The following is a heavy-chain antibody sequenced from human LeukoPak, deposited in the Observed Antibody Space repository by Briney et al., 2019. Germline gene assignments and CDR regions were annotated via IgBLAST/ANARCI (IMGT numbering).Heavy chain of an antibody. D-gene: IGHD2-21*01. Sequence: PGGSLRLSCATYGFIFSKHGMHWVRQVPGRGVEGVAVIEHDGSREYVVSVMGRLTVSRDNSDNTLYLQMASLRVEGRALDYFAKRELRAPSGDAVLESLHHWGQGTLVIVST. CDR1: GFIFSKHG. CDR2: IEHDGSRE. V-gene: IGHV3-33*03. J-gene: IGHJ5*02. CDR3: AKRELRAPSGDAVLESLHH.